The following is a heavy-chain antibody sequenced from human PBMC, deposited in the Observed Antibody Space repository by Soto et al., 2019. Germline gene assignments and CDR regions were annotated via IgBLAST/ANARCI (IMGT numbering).Heavy chain of an antibody. Sequence: EVQLVESGGGLVQPGGSLRLSCAASGFTFSIYWMHWVRQAPGKGLMYVSRINSDGSSTSYADSVKGRFTISRDNAKRTLCLQMNSLSAEDTAVYYCARDAYGGALLNYWGQGTLVTVSS. V-gene: IGHV3-74*01. CDR1: GFTFSIYW. CDR3: ARDAYGGALLNY. D-gene: IGHD4-17*01. J-gene: IGHJ4*02. CDR2: INSDGSST.